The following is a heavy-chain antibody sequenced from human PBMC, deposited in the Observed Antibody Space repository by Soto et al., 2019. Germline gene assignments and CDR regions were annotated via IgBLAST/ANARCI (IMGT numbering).Heavy chain of an antibody. CDR1: GHTFTSYF. CDR2: ISAYNGNT. V-gene: IGHV1-18*01. Sequence: ASEKFSCKASGHTFTSYFITLVRQAPGQGLEWMGWISAYNGNTNYAQMLQGRVTMTTDTSTATAYMEMRSLRSDDTAVYYCARQNYYSGMDVWGQGTTVTVSS. CDR3: ARQNYYSGMDV. J-gene: IGHJ6*02.